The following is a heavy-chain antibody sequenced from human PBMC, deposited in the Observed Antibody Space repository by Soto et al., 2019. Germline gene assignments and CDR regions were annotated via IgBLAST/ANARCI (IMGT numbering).Heavy chain of an antibody. J-gene: IGHJ4*02. Sequence: QVQLQQSGPGLVKPSQTLSLTCAISGDSVSSNSAASNWIRQSPSRGLERLGRTYYRSKWYNDYAISVKSRITINPDTSKNQFSLQLNSLTPEDTAVYYCARDQVDGYNYFGYYFDYWGQGTLVTASS. CDR3: ARDQVDGYNYFGYYFDY. CDR1: GDSVSSNSAA. D-gene: IGHD5-12*01. CDR2: TYYRSKWYN. V-gene: IGHV6-1*01.